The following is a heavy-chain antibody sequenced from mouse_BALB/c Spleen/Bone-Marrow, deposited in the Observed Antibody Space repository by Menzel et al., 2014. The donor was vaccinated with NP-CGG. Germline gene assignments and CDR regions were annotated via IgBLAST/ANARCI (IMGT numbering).Heavy chain of an antibody. J-gene: IGHJ4*01. V-gene: IGHV1-87*01. CDR2: IYPGDGDT. D-gene: IGHD1-2*01. CDR3: ARSRTTATAMDY. CDR1: GYTFTSYW. Sequence: QVQLQQSGAELARPGASVKLSCKVSGYTFTSYWMQRGKQRPGQGLEWIGAIYPGDGDTRYTQKLKGKATLTADKSSSTAYMQLSSMASEDSAVYYCARSRTTATAMDYWGQGTSVTVSS.